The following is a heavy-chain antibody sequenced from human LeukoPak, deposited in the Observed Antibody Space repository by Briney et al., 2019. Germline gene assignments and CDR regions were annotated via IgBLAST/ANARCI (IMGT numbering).Heavy chain of an antibody. CDR1: GGSISSGSYY. J-gene: IGHJ6*03. CDR2: IYTSGST. CDR3: ARDSRYSDTSGYYYSHYYMDV. D-gene: IGHD3-22*01. V-gene: IGHV4-61*02. Sequence: SSQTLSLTCTVSGGSISSGSYYWSWIRQPAGKGLEWIGRIYTSGSTNYNPSLKSRVTISVDTSKNQFSLKLSSVTAADTAVYYCARDSRYSDTSGYYYSHYYMDVWGKGTTVTVSS.